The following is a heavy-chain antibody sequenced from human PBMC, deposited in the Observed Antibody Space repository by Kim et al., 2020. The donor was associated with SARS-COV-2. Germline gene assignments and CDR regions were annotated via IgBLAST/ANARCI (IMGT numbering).Heavy chain of an antibody. CDR3: ARYARDFPAFDI. Sequence: TYTPSLKSRVTISVDTSKNQFSLKLSSVTAADTAVYYCARYARDFPAFDIWGQGTMVTVSS. V-gene: IGHV4-59*01. J-gene: IGHJ3*02. D-gene: IGHD3-3*01.